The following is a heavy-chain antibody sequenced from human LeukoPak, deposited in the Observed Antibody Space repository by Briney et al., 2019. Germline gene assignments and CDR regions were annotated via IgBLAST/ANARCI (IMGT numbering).Heavy chain of an antibody. CDR2: INHSGNT. D-gene: IGHD4-23*01. Sequence: PAETLSLTCAVSGGSSSGYYWSWSRHPPGKGVEWRVEINHSGNTNSNPAPASRVTISVDTSKNQFSLKLSSLTAAATDMYYCARREPHGDYGGKIRYSYYIDVWGKGPTLPISS. J-gene: IGHJ6*03. V-gene: IGHV4-34*01. CDR1: GGSSSGYY. CDR3: ARREPHGDYGGKIRYSYYIDV.